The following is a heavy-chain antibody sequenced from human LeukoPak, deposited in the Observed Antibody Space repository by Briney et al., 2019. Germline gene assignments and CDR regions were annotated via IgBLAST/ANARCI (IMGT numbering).Heavy chain of an antibody. V-gene: IGHV3-13*04. CDR3: ARAAHYYDSTQWCFDL. J-gene: IGHJ2*01. Sequence: GGSLRLSCAASGFTFSSYDMHWVRQATGKGLEWVSAIGTAGDTYYPGSVEGRFTISRENAKNSLYLQMNSLRAGDTAVYYCARAAHYYDSTQWCFDLWGRGTLVTVSS. CDR1: GFTFSSYD. CDR2: IGTAGDT. D-gene: IGHD3-22*01.